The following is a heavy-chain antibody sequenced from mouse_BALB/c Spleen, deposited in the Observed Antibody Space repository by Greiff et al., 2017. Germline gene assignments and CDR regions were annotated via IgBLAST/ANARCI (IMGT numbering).Heavy chain of an antibody. Sequence: QVQLQQSGAELVRPGASVKLSCKASGYTFTSYWMHWVKQRPGQGLEWIGNIYPFDGATSYNQKFKGKATLTVDKSSSTAYMQLSSLTSEDSAVYYGARGARDGYAMDYWGQGTSVTVSS. D-gene: IGHD3-3*01. CDR3: ARGARDGYAMDY. CDR1: GYTFTSYW. V-gene: IGHV1-59*01. CDR2: IYPFDGAT. J-gene: IGHJ4*01.